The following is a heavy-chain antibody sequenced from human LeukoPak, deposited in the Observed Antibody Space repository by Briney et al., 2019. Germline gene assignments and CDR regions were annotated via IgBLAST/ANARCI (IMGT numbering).Heavy chain of an antibody. Sequence: GGSLRLSCAASGFTFDDYAMHWVRQAPGKGLEWVSGISWNSGGIGYADSVKGRFTISRDNAKNSLYLQMNSLRAEDTAVYYCARHPGVGVVDIWGQGTMVTVSS. CDR3: ARHPGVGVVDI. CDR2: ISWNSGGI. CDR1: GFTFDDYA. D-gene: IGHD2-15*01. J-gene: IGHJ3*02. V-gene: IGHV3-9*01.